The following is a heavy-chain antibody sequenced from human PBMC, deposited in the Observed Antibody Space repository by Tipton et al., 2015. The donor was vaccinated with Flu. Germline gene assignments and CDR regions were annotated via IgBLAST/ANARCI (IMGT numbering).Heavy chain of an antibody. J-gene: IGHJ4*02. V-gene: IGHV3-7*03. CDR3: ASRAYSPLDGYNYGWFWTPPPHFDY. Sequence: SLRLSCAASGFTFSSYWMSWVRQAPGKGLEWVANIKQDGSEKYYVDSVKGRFTISRDNAKNSLYLQMSSLRAEDTAVYYCASRAYSPLDGYNYGWFWTPPPHFDYWGQGTLVTVSS. CDR1: GFTFSSYW. D-gene: IGHD5-24*01. CDR2: IKQDGSEK.